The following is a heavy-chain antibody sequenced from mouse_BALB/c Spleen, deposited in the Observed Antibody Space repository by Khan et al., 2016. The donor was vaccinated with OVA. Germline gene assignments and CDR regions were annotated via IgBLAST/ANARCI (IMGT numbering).Heavy chain of an antibody. J-gene: IGHJ4*01. CDR1: GFTFSSFA. D-gene: IGHD2-2*01. CDR3: ARSLVDYYAMDY. V-gene: IGHV5-9-3*01. CDR2: ISTGGHYT. Sequence: EVELVESGGGVVKPGGSLKLSCSASGFTFSSFAMSWVRQTPEKRLEWVATISTGGHYTFYPDSVKGRFTISRDNARNTLYLQMSSLRSEDTAMCYCARSLVDYYAMDYWGQGTSVTVSS.